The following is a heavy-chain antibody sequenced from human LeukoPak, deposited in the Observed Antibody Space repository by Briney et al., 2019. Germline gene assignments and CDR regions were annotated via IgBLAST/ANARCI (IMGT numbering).Heavy chain of an antibody. CDR3: ATVAGSGSSYYFDY. V-gene: IGHV1-69*13. J-gene: IGHJ4*02. CDR2: IIPIFGTA. CDR1: GGTFSSYA. Sequence: SVKVSCKASGGTFSSYAISWVRQAPGQGLEWMGGIIPIFGTANYAQKFQGRVTITADESTSTAYMELSSLRSEDTAVYYCATVAGSGSSYYFDYWGQGTLVTVSS. D-gene: IGHD3-10*01.